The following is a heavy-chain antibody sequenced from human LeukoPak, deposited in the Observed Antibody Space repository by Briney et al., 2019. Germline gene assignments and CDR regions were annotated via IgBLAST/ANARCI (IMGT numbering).Heavy chain of an antibody. CDR2: ISSSSSYI. V-gene: IGHV3-21*01. CDR1: GFTFSSYS. J-gene: IGHJ4*02. D-gene: IGHD3-22*01. CDR3: AMDTYYYDSSGYYLGY. Sequence: GSLRLSCAASGFTFSSYSMNWVRQAPGKGLEGVSSISSSSSYIYYADSVKGRFTISRDNAKNSLYLQMNSLRAEDTAVYYCAMDTYYYDSSGYYLGYWGQGTLVTVSS.